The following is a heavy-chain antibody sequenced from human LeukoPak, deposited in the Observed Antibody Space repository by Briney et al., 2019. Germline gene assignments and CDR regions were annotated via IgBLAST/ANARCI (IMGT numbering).Heavy chain of an antibody. CDR1: GVSISSYY. J-gene: IGHJ5*02. CDR3: ARGSRLLWFGERQMNWFDP. CDR2: IYHRGST. V-gene: IGHV4-59*12. Sequence: SETLSLTCNVSGVSISSYYWSWIRQPPGKGLEWIGYIYHRGSTNYNPSLKSRVTISVDTSKNQFSLKLSSVTAADTAVYYCARGSRLLWFGERQMNWFDPWGQGTLVTVSS. D-gene: IGHD3-10*01.